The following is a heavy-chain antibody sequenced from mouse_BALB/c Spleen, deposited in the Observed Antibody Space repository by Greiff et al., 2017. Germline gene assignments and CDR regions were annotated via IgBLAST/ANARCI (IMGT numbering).Heavy chain of an antibody. CDR2: ISYDGSN. CDR1: GYSITSGYY. J-gene: IGHJ2*01. CDR3: ARGYPIFDY. Sequence: DVQLQESGPGLVKPSQSLSLTCSVTGYSITSGYYWNWIRQFPGNKLEWMGYISYDGSNNYNPSLKNRISITRDTSKNQFFLKLNSVTTEDTATYYCARGYPIFDYWGQGTTLTVSS. D-gene: IGHD6-5*01. V-gene: IGHV3-6*02.